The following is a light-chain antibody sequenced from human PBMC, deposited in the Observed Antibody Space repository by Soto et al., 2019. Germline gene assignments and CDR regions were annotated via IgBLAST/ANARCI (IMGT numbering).Light chain of an antibody. V-gene: IGLV2-14*03. J-gene: IGLJ1*01. CDR2: EVS. CDR1: SSDVGAYDY. CDR3: ASHTTTNTRV. Sequence: QSVLTQPASVSGSPGQSIAISCTGTSSDVGAYDYVSWYQQHPDRAPRLVIYEVSNRPSGVSNRFSGSKSVNTATLTISGPQAEDEADYYCASHTTTNTRVFGTVTKVTVL.